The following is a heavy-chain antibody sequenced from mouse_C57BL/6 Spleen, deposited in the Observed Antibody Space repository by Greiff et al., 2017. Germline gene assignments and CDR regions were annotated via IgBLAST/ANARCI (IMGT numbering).Heavy chain of an antibody. V-gene: IGHV5-16*01. CDR3: ARADYYGSSYFDY. CDR2: INYDGSST. D-gene: IGHD1-1*01. CDR1: GFTFSDYY. J-gene: IGHJ2*01. Sequence: EVMLVESEGGLVQPGSSMKLSCTASGFTFSDYYMAWVRQVPEKGLEWVANINYDGSSTYYLDSLKSRFIISRDNAKNILYLQMSSLKSEDTATYYCARADYYGSSYFDYWRQGTTLTVSS.